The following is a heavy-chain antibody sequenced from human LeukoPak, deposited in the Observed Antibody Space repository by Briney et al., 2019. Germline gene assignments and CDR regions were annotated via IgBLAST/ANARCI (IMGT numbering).Heavy chain of an antibody. D-gene: IGHD4-17*01. CDR3: AKHKENYGDSYLDDY. Sequence: GGSLRLSCAASGFTFRSYAMSWVRQAPGKGLEWVSAISGSGGSTHYADSVKGRFTISRDSSKSTLYLQMNSLRAEDTAVYYCAKHKENYGDSYLDDYWGQGTLVTVSS. V-gene: IGHV3-23*01. CDR1: GFTFRSYA. CDR2: ISGSGGST. J-gene: IGHJ4*02.